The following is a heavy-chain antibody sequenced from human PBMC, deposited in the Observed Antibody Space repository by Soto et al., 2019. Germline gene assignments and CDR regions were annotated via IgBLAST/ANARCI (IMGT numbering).Heavy chain of an antibody. CDR2: SNHSGSN. CDR1: CWSFSGYY. V-gene: IGHV4-34*01. Sequence: SETLSLTCGVYCWSFSGYYWTGIGKPPGKRLGSGGESNHSGSNNYDPPLKSRVTIPENTCNNQFPLRLSAVTAPDTAVYCCARGRSKWRRHYYYGMDVWGQGTTVTVAS. CDR3: ARGRSKWRRHYYYGMDV. D-gene: IGHD5-12*01. J-gene: IGHJ6*02.